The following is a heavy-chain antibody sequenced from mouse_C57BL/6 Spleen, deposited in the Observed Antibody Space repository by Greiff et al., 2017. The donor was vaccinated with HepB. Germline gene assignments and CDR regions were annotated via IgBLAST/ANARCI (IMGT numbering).Heavy chain of an antibody. CDR3: ARGGYGTHYFDY. Sequence: EVMLVESGGGLVKPGGSLKLSCAASGFTFSDYGMHWVRQAPEKGLEWVAYISSGSSTIYYADTVKGRFTITRDNAKNTLFLQMTSLRSEDTAMYYCARGGYGTHYFDYWGQGTTLTVSS. CDR1: GFTFSDYG. CDR2: ISSGSSTI. D-gene: IGHD1-1*01. J-gene: IGHJ2*01. V-gene: IGHV5-17*01.